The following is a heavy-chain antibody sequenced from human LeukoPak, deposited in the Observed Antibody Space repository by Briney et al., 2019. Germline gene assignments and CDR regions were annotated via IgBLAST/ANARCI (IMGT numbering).Heavy chain of an antibody. CDR3: ARAKGTRGGTLFDY. J-gene: IGHJ4*02. Sequence: PGGSLRLSCAASGFTFSSYDMHWVRQATGKGLEWVSAIGTAGDTYYPGSVKGRFTISRENAKNSLYLQMNSLRAGDTAVYYCARAKGTRGGTLFDYWGQGTLVTVSS. V-gene: IGHV3-13*01. CDR2: IGTAGDT. CDR1: GFTFSSYD. D-gene: IGHD2-15*01.